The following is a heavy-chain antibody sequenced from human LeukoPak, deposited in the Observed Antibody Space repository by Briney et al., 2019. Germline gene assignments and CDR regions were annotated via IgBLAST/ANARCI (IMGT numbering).Heavy chain of an antibody. CDR3: AREETDGDYQFDY. V-gene: IGHV3-72*01. J-gene: IGHJ4*02. CDR1: GFSFSDHY. CDR2: VRDKLNNYTP. D-gene: IGHD4-17*01. Sequence: GGSLRLSCAASGFSFSDHYLEWVRQAPGKGMEWVGRVRDKLNNYTPEYAASAKGRFTISRDDSKNSLYLQMNSLKTEDTAVYFCAREETDGDYQFDYWGQGTLVTVSS.